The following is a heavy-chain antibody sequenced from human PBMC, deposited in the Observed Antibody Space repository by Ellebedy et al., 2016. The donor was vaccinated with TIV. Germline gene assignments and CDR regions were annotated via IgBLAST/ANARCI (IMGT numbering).Heavy chain of an antibody. CDR3: RLDIVASMAGDWFDP. J-gene: IGHJ5*02. CDR1: GFIFHDYA. D-gene: IGHD5-12*01. Sequence: GGSLRLSXTASGFIFHDYAMSWFRQAPGKGLEWVGFLRSKAYGGTTEYAPSVKGRFTISRDGSENAAYLQMNSLKSEDTAVYYCRLDIVASMAGDWFDPWGQGTLVTVSS. V-gene: IGHV3-49*01. CDR2: LRSKAYGGTT.